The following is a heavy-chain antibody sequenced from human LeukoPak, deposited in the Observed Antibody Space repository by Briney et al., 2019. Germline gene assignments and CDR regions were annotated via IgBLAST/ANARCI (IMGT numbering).Heavy chain of an antibody. CDR1: GFTFSSYA. Sequence: PGGSLRLSCAASGFTFSSYAMSWVRRAPGKGLEWVSAISGSGGSTYYAGSVKGRFTISRDNSKNTLYLQMNSLRAEDTAVYYCAKHTPEQWLLTAAYFDYWGQGTLVTVSS. J-gene: IGHJ4*02. CDR3: AKHTPEQWLLTAAYFDY. CDR2: ISGSGGST. V-gene: IGHV3-23*01. D-gene: IGHD6-19*01.